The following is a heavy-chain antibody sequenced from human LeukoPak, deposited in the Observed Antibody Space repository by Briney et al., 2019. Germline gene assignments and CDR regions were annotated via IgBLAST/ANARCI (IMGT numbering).Heavy chain of an antibody. V-gene: IGHV5-51*01. CDR2: IYPGDSDT. Sequence: GESLKISCKGSGYRFTSYWIGWVRPLPGKGLEWRGIIYPGDSDTRYRPSFQGQVTISADKSISTAYLQWSSLKASDTAMYYCARHGGYCSSTSCYADYWGQGTLVTVSS. CDR1: GYRFTSYW. CDR3: ARHGGYCSSTSCYADY. J-gene: IGHJ4*02. D-gene: IGHD2-2*01.